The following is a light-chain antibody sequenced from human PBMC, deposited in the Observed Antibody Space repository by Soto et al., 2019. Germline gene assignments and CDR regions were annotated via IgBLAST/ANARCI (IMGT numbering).Light chain of an antibody. CDR2: EVS. CDR3: CSYAGSSTPHGV. J-gene: IGLJ3*02. V-gene: IGLV2-23*02. CDR1: SSDVGSYNL. Sequence: QSALTQPASVSGSPGQSITISCTGTSSDVGSYNLVSWYQQHPGKAPKLMIYEVSKRPSGVSNRFSGSKSGNTASLTISGLQAEDEADYYCCSYAGSSTPHGVFGGGTKVTVL.